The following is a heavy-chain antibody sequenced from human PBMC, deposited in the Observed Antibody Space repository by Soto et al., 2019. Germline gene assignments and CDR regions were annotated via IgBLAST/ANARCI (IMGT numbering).Heavy chain of an antibody. V-gene: IGHV3-15*07. CDR3: TIDHKLGLPLTGYHDRHYYYYGMDV. J-gene: IGHJ6*02. CDR1: GFTFSNAW. D-gene: IGHD3-9*01. Sequence: EVQLVESGGGLVKPGGSLRLSCAASGFTFSNAWMNWVRQAPGKGLEWVGRIKSKTDGGTTDYAAPVKGRLTISRDDSNNTLCLQINSVKTEHTALYYCTIDHKLGLPLTGYHDRHYYYYGMDVWGQGTTVTVSS. CDR2: IKSKTDGGTT.